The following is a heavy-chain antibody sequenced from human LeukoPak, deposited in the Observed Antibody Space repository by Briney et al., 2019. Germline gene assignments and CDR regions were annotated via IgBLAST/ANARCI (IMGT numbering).Heavy chain of an antibody. J-gene: IGHJ6*02. Sequence: GASVKVSCKASGYTFTGYYMHWVRQAPGQGLEWMGWINPNSGGTNYAQKFQGRVTMTRDTSISTAYMELSRLRSDDTAVYYCASSYSGSRYYYYYGMDVWGQGTTVTVSS. CDR3: ASSYSGSRYYYYYGMDV. D-gene: IGHD1-26*01. CDR1: GYTFTGYY. CDR2: INPNSGGT. V-gene: IGHV1-2*02.